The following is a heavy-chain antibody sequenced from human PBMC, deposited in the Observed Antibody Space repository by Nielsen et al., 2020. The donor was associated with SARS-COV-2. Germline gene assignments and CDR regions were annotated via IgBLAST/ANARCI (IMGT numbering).Heavy chain of an antibody. J-gene: IGHJ6*02. CDR1: GDSVSSNSVA. Sequence: SQTPSLTCVISGDSVSSNSVAWNWIRQSQSRGLEWLGRIYYRSKWFYEYSSSVRSRITIDPDTSKNQFSLYLNSVTSEDTAMYYCTRDPGYYHGMDVWGQGTTVTVSS. CDR2: IYYRSKWFY. V-gene: IGHV6-1*01. CDR3: TRDPGYYHGMDV.